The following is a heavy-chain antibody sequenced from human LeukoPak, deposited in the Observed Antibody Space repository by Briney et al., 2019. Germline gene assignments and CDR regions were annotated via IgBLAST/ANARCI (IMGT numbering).Heavy chain of an antibody. J-gene: IGHJ5*02. V-gene: IGHV1-2*02. CDR2: INSDSGGT. CDR3: ARGNIATRRGENWFDP. CDR1: GYTFTGDF. Sequence: GASVKVSCKASGYTFTGDFIHWVRQAPGQGLEWMGWINSDSGGTNYARKLQGRVTMTRDTSISTAYMELSSLRSDDTAVFYCARGNIATRRGENWFDPWGQGTLVTVSS. D-gene: IGHD6-6*01.